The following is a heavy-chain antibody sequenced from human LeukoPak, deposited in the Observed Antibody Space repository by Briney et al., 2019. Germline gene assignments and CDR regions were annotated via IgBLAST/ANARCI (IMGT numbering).Heavy chain of an antibody. J-gene: IGHJ4*02. CDR3: ARHGTLDY. D-gene: IGHD1-26*01. CDR2: IDHRGNT. V-gene: IGHV4-59*08. Sequence: SETLSLTCTVSGGSINNYYWSWIRQPPRKGLEWIGYIDHRGNTNYNPSLKSRVTMSVDTSKNQFSLKLSSVTAADTAVYYCARHGTLDYWGQGTLVTVSS. CDR1: GGSINNYY.